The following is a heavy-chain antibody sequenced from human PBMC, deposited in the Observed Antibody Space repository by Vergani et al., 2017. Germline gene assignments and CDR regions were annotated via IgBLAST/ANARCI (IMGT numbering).Heavy chain of an antibody. CDR1: GFTFSSYA. J-gene: IGHJ4*02. Sequence: EVQLLESGGGLVQPGGSLRLSCAASGFTFSSYAMSWVRQVPGKGLEWVSGISGSGGNTYYANSVKGRFTISRDNSKNTLYLQMNSLRADDTAVYYCAKERYSGTYSGKYFDYWGQGTLVTVSS. CDR2: ISGSGGNT. V-gene: IGHV3-23*01. CDR3: AKERYSGTYSGKYFDY. D-gene: IGHD1-26*01.